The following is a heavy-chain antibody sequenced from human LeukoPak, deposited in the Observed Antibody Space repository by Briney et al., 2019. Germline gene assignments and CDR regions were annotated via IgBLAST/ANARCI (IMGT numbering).Heavy chain of an antibody. V-gene: IGHV3-74*01. CDR1: GYTFSSHW. Sequence: GGSLRLSCAASGYTFSSHWMHWVRQAPGKGLVWVSRINSDGSSTDYADSVKGRFTISRDNTKNTLYLQMNSLRAEDTAVYYCARGVPYDSWSGPHYSDYWGQGTLVTVSS. D-gene: IGHD3-3*01. CDR3: ARGVPYDSWSGPHYSDY. J-gene: IGHJ4*02. CDR2: INSDGSST.